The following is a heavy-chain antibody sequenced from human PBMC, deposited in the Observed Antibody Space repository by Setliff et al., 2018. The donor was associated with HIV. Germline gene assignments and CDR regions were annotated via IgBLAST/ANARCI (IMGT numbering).Heavy chain of an antibody. Sequence: SVKVSCKASGGTFSAYAVNWVRQAPGQGLEWMGRIISILGTPNYSHKFQGIVTITADKSTTTTYMELSSLRSDDTAIYYCARDFHVLGYCSADSCPYDASDVWGQGTMVTVSS. CDR1: GGTFSAYA. V-gene: IGHV1-69*04. J-gene: IGHJ3*01. D-gene: IGHD2-15*01. CDR3: ARDFHVLGYCSADSCPYDASDV. CDR2: IISILGTP.